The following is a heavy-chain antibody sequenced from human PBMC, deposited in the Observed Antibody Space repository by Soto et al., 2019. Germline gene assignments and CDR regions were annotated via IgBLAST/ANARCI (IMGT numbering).Heavy chain of an antibody. Sequence: SETLSLTCTVSGGSISSYYCSWIRQPPGKGLEWIGYIYYSGSTNYNPSLKSRVTISVDTSKNQFSLKLSSVTAADTAVYYCARQSSANFDPWGQGTLVTVSS. V-gene: IGHV4-59*08. J-gene: IGHJ5*02. CDR2: IYYSGST. CDR3: ARQSSANFDP. CDR1: GGSISSYY.